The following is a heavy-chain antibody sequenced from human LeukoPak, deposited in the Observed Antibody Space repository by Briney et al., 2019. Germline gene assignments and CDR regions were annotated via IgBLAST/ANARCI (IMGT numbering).Heavy chain of an antibody. CDR2: IYYSGST. Sequence: PSETLSLTRTVSGGSVSSGSYYWSWIRQPPGKGLEWIGYIYYSGSTNYNPSLKSRVTISVDTSKNQFSLKLSSVTAADTAVYYCAREMATISFHFDYWGQGTLVTVSS. CDR3: AREMATISFHFDY. D-gene: IGHD5-24*01. J-gene: IGHJ4*02. V-gene: IGHV4-61*01. CDR1: GGSVSSGSYY.